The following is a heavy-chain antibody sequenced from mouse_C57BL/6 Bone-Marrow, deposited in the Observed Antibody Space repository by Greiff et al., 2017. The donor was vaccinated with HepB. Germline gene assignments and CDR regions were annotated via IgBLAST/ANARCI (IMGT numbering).Heavy chain of an antibody. Sequence: EVKLVESGGDLVKPGGSLKLSCAASGFTFSSYGMSWVRQTPDKRLEWVATISSGGSYTYYPDSVKGRFTISRDNAKNTLYLQMSSLKSEDTAMYYCARGYGSSYLYYFDYWGQGTTLTVSS. J-gene: IGHJ2*01. CDR1: GFTFSSYG. D-gene: IGHD1-1*01. CDR3: ARGYGSSYLYYFDY. CDR2: ISSGGSYT. V-gene: IGHV5-6*01.